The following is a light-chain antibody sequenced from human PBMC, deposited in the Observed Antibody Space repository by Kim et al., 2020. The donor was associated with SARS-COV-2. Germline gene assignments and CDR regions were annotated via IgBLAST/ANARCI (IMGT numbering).Light chain of an antibody. CDR2: GAS. J-gene: IGKJ4*01. CDR3: QQYANWPLT. CDR1: QRISSS. Sequence: EIVMTRSPATLSVSPGERATLSCRASQRISSSLAWYQQKPGQTPRLLIYGASTRATGIPVRFSGSGSGIEFTLTISSLQSEDFAVYYCQQYANWPLTFGGGTKVDIK. V-gene: IGKV3-15*01.